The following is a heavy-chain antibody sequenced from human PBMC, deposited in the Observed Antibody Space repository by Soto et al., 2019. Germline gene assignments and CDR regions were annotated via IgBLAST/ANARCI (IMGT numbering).Heavy chain of an antibody. CDR1: GYNFISHY. CDR2: INPSGGST. Sequence: QVLLVQSGAEVTRPGASLKVSCKASGYNFISHYIHWVRQAPGQGLEWMGFINPSGGSTTHAQNLQGRLSMTRETSTSTVYMELSGLRSEDAAVYYCARDYLSSKSSLSYFDYWGQGTLVTVSS. D-gene: IGHD2-2*01. J-gene: IGHJ4*02. V-gene: IGHV1-46*04. CDR3: ARDYLSSKSSLSYFDY.